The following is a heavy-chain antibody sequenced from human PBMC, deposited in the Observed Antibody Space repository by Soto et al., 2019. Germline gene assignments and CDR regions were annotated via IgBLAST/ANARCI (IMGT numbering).Heavy chain of an antibody. CDR3: ARVGYYGSGSLHFDY. CDR2: IYYSGST. J-gene: IGHJ4*02. D-gene: IGHD3-10*01. Sequence: QVQLQESGPGLVKPSQTLTLTCTVSGGSISSGDYYWSWIRQPPGKGLEWIGYIYYSGSTYYNPSLKSRVTISVDTAKNQFSLKLSSVTAADTAVYYCARVGYYGSGSLHFDYWGQGTLVTVSS. CDR1: GGSISSGDYY. V-gene: IGHV4-30-4*01.